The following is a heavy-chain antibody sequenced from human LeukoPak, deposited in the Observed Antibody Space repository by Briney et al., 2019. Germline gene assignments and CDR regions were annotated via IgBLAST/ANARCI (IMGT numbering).Heavy chain of an antibody. V-gene: IGHV3-30*18. CDR3: AKSYSGNYVDAFDI. CDR1: GFTFSNYG. CDR2: ISYAGINK. Sequence: GGSLRLSCAASGFTFSNYGIDWVRQAPGKGLEWVAVISYAGINKYYTDSVKGRFTISRDNSKNTLYLQMNSLRAEDTAVYYCAKSYSGNYVDAFDIWGQGTMVTVSS. J-gene: IGHJ3*02. D-gene: IGHD1-26*01.